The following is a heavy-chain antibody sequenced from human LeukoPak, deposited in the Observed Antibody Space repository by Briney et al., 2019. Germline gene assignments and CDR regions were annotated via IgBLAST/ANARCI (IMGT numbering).Heavy chain of an antibody. Sequence: ASVKVSCKASGYTFTSYAMHWVRQAPGQRLEWMGWINAGNGNTKYSQKFQGRVTITRDTSASTAYMELNRLRSDDTAVYYCARGEMITFGGVIVISTFDIWGQGTMVTVS. D-gene: IGHD3-16*02. CDR2: INAGNGNT. V-gene: IGHV1-3*01. CDR1: GYTFTSYA. J-gene: IGHJ3*02. CDR3: ARGEMITFGGVIVISTFDI.